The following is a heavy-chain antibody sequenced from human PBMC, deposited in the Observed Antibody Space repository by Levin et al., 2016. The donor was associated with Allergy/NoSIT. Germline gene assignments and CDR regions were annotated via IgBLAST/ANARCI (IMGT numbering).Heavy chain of an antibody. Sequence: WIRQPPGKGLEWVSSISSSSSYIYYADPVKGRFTISRDNAKNSLYLQMNSLRAEDTAVYYCVPATTTLTVDYWGQGTLVTVSS. J-gene: IGHJ4*02. V-gene: IGHV3-21*01. CDR2: ISSSSSYI. CDR3: VPATTTLTVDY. D-gene: IGHD6-25*01.